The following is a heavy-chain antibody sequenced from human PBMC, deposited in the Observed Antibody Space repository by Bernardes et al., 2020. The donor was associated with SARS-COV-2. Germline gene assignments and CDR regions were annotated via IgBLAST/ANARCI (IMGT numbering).Heavy chain of an antibody. D-gene: IGHD6-6*01. CDR3: AKDLVPYSSSSYYYYGMDV. CDR1: GFTFSSYA. Sequence: GGSLRLSCAASGFTFSSYAMSWVRQAPGKGLEWVSAISGSGGSTYYADSVKGRFTISRDNSKNTLYLQMNSLRAEDTAVYYCAKDLVPYSSSSYYYYGMDVWGQGTTVTVSS. CDR2: ISGSGGST. V-gene: IGHV3-23*01. J-gene: IGHJ6*02.